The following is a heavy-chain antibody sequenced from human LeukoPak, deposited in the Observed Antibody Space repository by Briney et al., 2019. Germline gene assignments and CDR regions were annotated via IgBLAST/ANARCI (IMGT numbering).Heavy chain of an antibody. CDR1: GFIFSDYY. CDR2: ISSSGSTI. D-gene: IGHD2-2*01. V-gene: IGHV3-11*04. CDR3: SGLLVPAAIEAYYYYYYMDV. J-gene: IGHJ6*03. Sequence: PGGSLRLSCAASGFIFSDYYMSWIRQAPGKGLEWVSYISSSGSTIYYADSVKGRFTISRDNAKNSLYLQMNSLRAEDTAVYYCSGLLVPAAIEAYYYYYYMDVWGKGTTVTVSS.